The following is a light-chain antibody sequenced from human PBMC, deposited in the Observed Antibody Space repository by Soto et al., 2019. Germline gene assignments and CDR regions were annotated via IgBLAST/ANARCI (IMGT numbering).Light chain of an antibody. Sequence: EIVLTQSAATLSLSPGESATLSCMASQTVRSDYLAWYRQSPGQPPRLLLFEASNRAPGIPDRFSGSGSGTDFTLTIRRLEPEDFAVYYCQQYGTSSTFGQGTKVDIK. CDR2: EAS. J-gene: IGKJ1*01. CDR3: QQYGTSST. V-gene: IGKV3-20*01. CDR1: QTVRSDY.